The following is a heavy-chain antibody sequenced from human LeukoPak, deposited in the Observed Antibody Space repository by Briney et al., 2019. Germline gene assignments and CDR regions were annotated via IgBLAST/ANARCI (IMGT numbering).Heavy chain of an antibody. CDR3: ARLPGFRDAFDI. J-gene: IGHJ3*02. CDR1: GGSISTYY. CDR2: IYYSGST. V-gene: IGHV4-59*08. Sequence: SETLSLTCTVSGGSISTYYWSWIRQPPGKGLEWIGYIYYSGSTNYNPSLKSRVTISVDTSKNQFSLKLSSVTAADTAVYYCARLPGFRDAFDIWGQGTMVTVSS.